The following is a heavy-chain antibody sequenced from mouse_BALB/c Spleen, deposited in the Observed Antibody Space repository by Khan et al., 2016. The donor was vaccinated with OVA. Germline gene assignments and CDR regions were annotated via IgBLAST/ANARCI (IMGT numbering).Heavy chain of an antibody. CDR1: GYTFTNYG. V-gene: IGHV9-3-1*01. CDR2: INTYTGEP. J-gene: IGHJ1*01. Sequence: QIQLVQSGPELKKPGETVKISCKASGYTFTNYGMTWVKQAPGKGLKWMGWINTYTGEPTYADDFKGRFAFSLETSATTASLQINILKNEDTATYFCARVGNYWYFDVWGAGTTVTVSS. CDR3: ARVGNYWYFDV. D-gene: IGHD2-1*01.